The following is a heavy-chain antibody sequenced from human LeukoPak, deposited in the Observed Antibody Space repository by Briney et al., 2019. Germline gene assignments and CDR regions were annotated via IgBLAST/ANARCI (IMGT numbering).Heavy chain of an antibody. J-gene: IGHJ3*02. V-gene: IGHV4-59*01. Sequence: PSETLSLTCTVPGGSISSYYWSWIRQPPGKGLEWIGYIYYSGSTNYNTSLKSRVTISVGTSKSQFSLKLSSVTAADTAVYYCARDPYCSGGSCHTPDAFDIWGQGTMVTVSS. D-gene: IGHD2-15*01. CDR3: ARDPYCSGGSCHTPDAFDI. CDR2: IYYSGST. CDR1: GGSISSYY.